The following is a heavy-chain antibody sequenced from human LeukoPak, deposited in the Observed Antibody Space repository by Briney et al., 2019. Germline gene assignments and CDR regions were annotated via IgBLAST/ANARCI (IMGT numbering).Heavy chain of an antibody. D-gene: IGHD1-26*01. CDR1: GFTFSSYS. J-gene: IGHJ4*02. CDR3: ARDSSGSYYRFDY. CDR2: ISSSSSYI. V-gene: IGHV3-21*01. Sequence: GGSLRLSCAASGFTFSSYSMNWVRQAPGKGLESVSSISSSSSYIHYADSLRGRFTISRDYAQNSLYLQMNSLRAEDTAVYYCARDSSGSYYRFDYWGQGALVTVSS.